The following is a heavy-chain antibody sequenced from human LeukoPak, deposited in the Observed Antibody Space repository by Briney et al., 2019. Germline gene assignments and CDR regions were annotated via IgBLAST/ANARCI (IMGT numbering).Heavy chain of an antibody. V-gene: IGHV3-30*02. CDR3: AKDLQYYYGSGSYLVH. Sequence: GGSLRLSCAASGFTFSSCGMHWVRQAPGKGLEWVAFIRYDGSNKYYADSVKGRFTISRDNSKNTLYLQMNSLRAEDTAVYYCAKDLQYYYGSGSYLVHWGQGTLVTVSS. D-gene: IGHD3-10*01. CDR2: IRYDGSNK. J-gene: IGHJ4*02. CDR1: GFTFSSCG.